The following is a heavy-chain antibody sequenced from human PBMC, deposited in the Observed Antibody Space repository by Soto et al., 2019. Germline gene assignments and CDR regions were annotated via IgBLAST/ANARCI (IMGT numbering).Heavy chain of an antibody. V-gene: IGHV3-48*02. CDR2: ISKSSTTI. J-gene: IGHJ6*02. D-gene: IGHD2-8*01. Sequence: GGSLRLSGIASVFTLSTYSMTWVRQAPGKGLEWLSYISKSSTTINYADSVMGRFTISRDNAKNSVYLEMSSLRDEDSAVYYCARDPPNFYYYGMDVWGQGTTVTVSS. CDR3: ARDPPNFYYYGMDV. CDR1: VFTLSTYS.